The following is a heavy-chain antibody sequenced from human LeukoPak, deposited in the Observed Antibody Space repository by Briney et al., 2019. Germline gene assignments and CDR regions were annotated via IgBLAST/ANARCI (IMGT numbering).Heavy chain of an antibody. J-gene: IGHJ4*02. D-gene: IGHD2/OR15-2a*01. CDR3: ARVLDSNSCRYQAFPY. CDR1: GFTFSSYW. V-gene: IGHV3-7*01. Sequence: PGGSLRLSCAASGFTFSSYWMTWVRQAPGKGLEWVANIKQDGSEKYYVDSVKGRFTIFRDNAKNSLYLQMNSPRAEDTAVYYCARVLDSNSCRYQAFPYWGQGTLVTVSS. CDR2: IKQDGSEK.